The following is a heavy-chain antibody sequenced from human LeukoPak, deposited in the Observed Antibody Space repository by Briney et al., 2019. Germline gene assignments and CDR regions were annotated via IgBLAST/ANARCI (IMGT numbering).Heavy chain of an antibody. CDR3: ARGPPDGSGSYYPGDY. D-gene: IGHD3-10*01. V-gene: IGHV3-66*01. CDR2: IYSGGST. J-gene: IGHJ4*02. CDR1: ACTVTSHH. Sequence: GGSLRRSCAASACTVTSHHVSWVRQAPGKGLEWVSVIYSGGSTYYADSVKGRFTISRDNSKNTLYLHMNSLRDEDTAVYFCARGPPDGSGSYYPGDYWGQGTLVTVSS.